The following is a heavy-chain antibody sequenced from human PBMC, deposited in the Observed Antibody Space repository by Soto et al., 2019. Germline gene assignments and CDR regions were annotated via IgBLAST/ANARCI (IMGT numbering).Heavy chain of an antibody. V-gene: IGHV1-69*01. J-gene: IGHJ6*02. CDR2: IIPIFGTA. Sequence: QVQLVQSGAEVKKPGSSVKVSCKASGGTFSSYAISWVRQAPGQGLEWMGGIIPIFGTANYAQKFQGRVTITEDESTSTAYMEMSSLRSEDTAVYYCARDLGYYGSGSQVYYYYGMDVWGQGTTVTVSS. D-gene: IGHD3-10*01. CDR3: ARDLGYYGSGSQVYYYYGMDV. CDR1: GGTFSSYA.